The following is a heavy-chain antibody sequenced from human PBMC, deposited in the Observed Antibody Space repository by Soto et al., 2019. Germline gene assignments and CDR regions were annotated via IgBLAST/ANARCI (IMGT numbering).Heavy chain of an antibody. CDR2: ISSSSSTI. D-gene: IGHD6-13*01. J-gene: IGHJ6*02. Sequence: GGSLRLSCAASGFTFSSYSMNWVRQAPGKGLEWVSYISSSSSTIYYADSVKGRFTISRDNAKNSLYLQMNSLRDDDTAVNYCARDRAPNSSSPRVSYYYYGMDVWGQGTTVTVSS. V-gene: IGHV3-48*02. CDR3: ARDRAPNSSSPRVSYYYYGMDV. CDR1: GFTFSSYS.